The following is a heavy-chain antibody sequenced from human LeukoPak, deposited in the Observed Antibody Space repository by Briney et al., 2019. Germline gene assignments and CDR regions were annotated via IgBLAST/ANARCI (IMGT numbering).Heavy chain of an antibody. J-gene: IGHJ4*02. CDR2: IYYSGST. CDR3: ARIPPHSSSGSWVVVGSYFDY. CDR1: GGSISSYY. Sequence: SETLSLTCTASGGSISSYYWSWIRQPPGKGLEWIGYIYYSGSTNYNASLKSRVTISVDTSKNQFSLKLSSVTAADTAVYYCARIPPHSSSGSWVVVGSYFDYWGQGTPVTVSS. D-gene: IGHD6-25*01. V-gene: IGHV4-59*01.